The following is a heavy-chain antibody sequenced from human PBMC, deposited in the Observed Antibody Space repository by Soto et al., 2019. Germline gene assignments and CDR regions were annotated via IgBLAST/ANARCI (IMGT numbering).Heavy chain of an antibody. D-gene: IGHD4-17*01. Sequence: QVQLVQSGAEVKKPGASVKVSCKASGYTFTSYDINWVRQATGQGLEYLGWMNPNSGNTGYVQKFQGRVTMTRDTSISTAYMELSSLRSEDTAVYCCARGVKYGAYSRWFDPWGQVTLVTVSS. J-gene: IGHJ5*02. CDR3: ARGVKYGAYSRWFDP. CDR2: MNPNSGNT. CDR1: GYTFTSYD. V-gene: IGHV1-8*01.